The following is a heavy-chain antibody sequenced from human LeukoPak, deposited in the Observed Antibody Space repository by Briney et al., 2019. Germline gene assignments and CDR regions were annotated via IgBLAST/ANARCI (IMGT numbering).Heavy chain of an antibody. Sequence: GASVKVSCKASGYTFTSYGISWVRQAPGQGLEWMGWISAYNGNTNYAQKLHGRVTMTTDTSTSTAYMELRSLRSDDTAVYYCARDLVWFGELPTVLFDYWGQGTLVTVSS. CDR1: GYTFTSYG. CDR2: ISAYNGNT. CDR3: ARDLVWFGELPTVLFDY. J-gene: IGHJ4*02. D-gene: IGHD3-10*01. V-gene: IGHV1-18*01.